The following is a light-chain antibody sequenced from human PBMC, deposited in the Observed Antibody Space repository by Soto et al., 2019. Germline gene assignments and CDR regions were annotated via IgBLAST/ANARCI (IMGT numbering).Light chain of an antibody. V-gene: IGKV3-20*01. CDR2: DAS. Sequence: EIVLTQSPGTLSLSPGERATLSCRASQSVRSSYLAWYQQKPGQTPRLLIYDASSRATGIPDRFSGSGSGTDFTLTISRREPEDFAVYYCQQYGTSPLTFGQGTKVEI. CDR1: QSVRSSY. CDR3: QQYGTSPLT. J-gene: IGKJ1*01.